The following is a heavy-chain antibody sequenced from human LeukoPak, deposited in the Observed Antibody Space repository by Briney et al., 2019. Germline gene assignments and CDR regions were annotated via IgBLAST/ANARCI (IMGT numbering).Heavy chain of an antibody. D-gene: IGHD2-2*01. CDR2: ISGGGGST. V-gene: IGHV3-43*02. CDR1: GFTFDDYA. CDR3: EKGGPPVPAAIEDYYYYGMDV. Sequence: GGSLRLSCAASGFTFDDYAMHWVRQAPGKGLEWVSLISGGGGSTYYADSVKGRFTISRDNSKNSLYLQMNSLRTEDTDLYYCEKGGPPVPAAIEDYYYYGMDVWGQGTTVTVSS. J-gene: IGHJ6*02.